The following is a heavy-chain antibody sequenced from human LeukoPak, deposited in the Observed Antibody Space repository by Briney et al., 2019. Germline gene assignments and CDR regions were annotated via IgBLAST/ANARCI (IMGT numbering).Heavy chain of an antibody. D-gene: IGHD2-21*02. CDR1: GGSFSGYY. Sequence: SETLSLTCAVYGGSFSGYYWSWIRQPPGKGLEWIGYIYHSGSTYYNPSLKSRVTISVDRSKNQFSLKLSSVTAADTAVYYCVRSAYCGGDCYENWFDPWGQGTLVTVSS. J-gene: IGHJ5*02. V-gene: IGHV4-30-2*01. CDR2: IYHSGST. CDR3: VRSAYCGGDCYENWFDP.